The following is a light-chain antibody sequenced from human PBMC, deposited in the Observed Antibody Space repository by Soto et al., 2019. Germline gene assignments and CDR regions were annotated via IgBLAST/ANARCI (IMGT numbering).Light chain of an antibody. Sequence: QSALTQPASVSGSPGQSITISCTGTSSDVGGYNYVSWYQQHPGKAPKLMIYDVSNRPSGVSNLFSGSKSGYTASLTISGLQAEDEADYYCSSYTSSTTSSFGTGTKVAVL. CDR2: DVS. CDR1: SSDVGGYNY. V-gene: IGLV2-14*03. CDR3: SSYTSSTTSS. J-gene: IGLJ1*01.